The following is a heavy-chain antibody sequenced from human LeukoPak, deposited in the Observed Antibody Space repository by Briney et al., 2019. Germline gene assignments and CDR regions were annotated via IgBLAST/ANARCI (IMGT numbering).Heavy chain of an antibody. CDR3: ARDAAGYDLGVDY. CDR1: GYTFTGYY. CDR2: INPNSGGT. Sequence: GASVKVSCKASGYTFTGYYMHWVRQAPGQGLEWMGWINPNSGGTNYAQKFQGRVTMTRDTSISTAYMELSRLRSDDTAVYYCARDAAGYDLGVDYWGQGTLVTVSS. J-gene: IGHJ4*02. V-gene: IGHV1-2*02. D-gene: IGHD5-12*01.